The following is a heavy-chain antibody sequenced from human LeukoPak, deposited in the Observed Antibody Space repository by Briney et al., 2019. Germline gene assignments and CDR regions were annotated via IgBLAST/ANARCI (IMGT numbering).Heavy chain of an antibody. Sequence: GRSLRLSCAASGSTFSSYAMHWVRQAPGKGLEWVAVISYDGSNKYYADSVKGRFTISRDNSKNTLYLQMNSLRAEDTAVYYCARDVDTAMGGDYFDYWGQGTLVTVSS. V-gene: IGHV3-30*04. CDR2: ISYDGSNK. CDR1: GSTFSSYA. J-gene: IGHJ4*02. D-gene: IGHD5-18*01. CDR3: ARDVDTAMGGDYFDY.